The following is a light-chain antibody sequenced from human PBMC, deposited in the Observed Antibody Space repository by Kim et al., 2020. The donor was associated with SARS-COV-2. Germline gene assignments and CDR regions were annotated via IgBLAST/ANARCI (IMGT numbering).Light chain of an antibody. J-gene: IGKJ2*01. CDR2: LAY. CDR3: QQYSEYPRT. V-gene: IGKV1-16*01. Sequence: ASVGDRITITFRAGQDISTNLAWVQQKPGEAPRSLIYLAYKLQSGVPSRFSGSGSGIHFVLTISSLQPEDFGTYYCQQYSEYPRTFGQGTKLEI. CDR1: QDISTN.